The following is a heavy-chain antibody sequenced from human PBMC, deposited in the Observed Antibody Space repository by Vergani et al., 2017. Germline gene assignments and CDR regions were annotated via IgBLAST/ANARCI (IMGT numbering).Heavy chain of an antibody. CDR1: GGTFSSYA. V-gene: IGHV1-18*01. D-gene: IGHD2-21*01. CDR3: ARDVRCGGDCYFTLEALLFDY. CDR2: ISAYNGNT. J-gene: IGHJ4*02. Sequence: QVQLVQSGAEVKKPGSSVKVSCKASGGTFSSYAISWVRQAPGQGLEWMGWISAYNGNTNYAQKLQGRVTMTTDTSTSTAYMELRSLRSDDTAVYYCARDVRCGGDCYFTLEALLFDYWGQGTLVTVSS.